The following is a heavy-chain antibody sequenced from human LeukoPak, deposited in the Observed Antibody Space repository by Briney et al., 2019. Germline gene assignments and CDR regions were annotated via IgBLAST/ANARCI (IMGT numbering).Heavy chain of an antibody. V-gene: IGHV3-49*04. Sequence: GGSLRLSCTASGLTFCDYAMSWVRQAPGKGLEWVGFIRSKAYGGTTEYAASVAGRFTTSRDDTKSIAYLQMNSLKTEDTAVYYCTRGGRFSDYWGQGTLVTVPS. CDR1: GLTFCDYA. CDR3: TRGGRFSDY. D-gene: IGHD3-3*01. J-gene: IGHJ4*02. CDR2: IRSKAYGGTT.